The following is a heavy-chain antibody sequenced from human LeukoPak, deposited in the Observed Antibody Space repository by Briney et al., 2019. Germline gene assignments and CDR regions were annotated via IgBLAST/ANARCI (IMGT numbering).Heavy chain of an antibody. CDR3: AKQRASYGYVFDY. CDR2: INSDGSST. J-gene: IGHJ4*02. CDR1: GFTFSSYW. Sequence: GGSLRLSCAASGFTFSSYWMHWVRQAPGKGLVWVSRINSDGSSTSYADPVKGRFTISRDNAKNTLYLQMNSLRAEDTATYYCAKQRASYGYVFDYWGQGTLVTVSS. V-gene: IGHV3-74*01. D-gene: IGHD5-18*01.